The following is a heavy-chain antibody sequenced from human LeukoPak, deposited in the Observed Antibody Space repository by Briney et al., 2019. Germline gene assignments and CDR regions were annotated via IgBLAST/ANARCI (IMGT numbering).Heavy chain of an antibody. CDR2: IDPSDSYT. J-gene: IGHJ6*02. Sequence: GESLKISCKGSGYSFTTYWISWVRQMPGKGLEWMGTIDPSDSYTNYSPSFQGHVTISADKSITTAYLQWSSLKASDTAMYYCARYGVRDFFNYDMDVWGQGTTVTVSS. CDR1: GYSFTTYW. D-gene: IGHD2-8*01. V-gene: IGHV5-10-1*01. CDR3: ARYGVRDFFNYDMDV.